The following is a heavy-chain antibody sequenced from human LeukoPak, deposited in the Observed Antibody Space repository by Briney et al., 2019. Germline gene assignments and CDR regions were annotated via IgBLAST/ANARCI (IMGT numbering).Heavy chain of an antibody. CDR3: ARDTLRVEMATITLDY. CDR1: GYTFTSYY. Sequence: ASVKVSCKASGYTFTSYYMHWVRQAPGQGLEWMGIINPSGGSTSYAQKFQGRVTMTRDTSTSTVYMELSSLRSEDTAVYYCARDTLRVEMATITLDYWGQGTLVTVSS. J-gene: IGHJ4*02. V-gene: IGHV1-46*01. CDR2: INPSGGST. D-gene: IGHD5-24*01.